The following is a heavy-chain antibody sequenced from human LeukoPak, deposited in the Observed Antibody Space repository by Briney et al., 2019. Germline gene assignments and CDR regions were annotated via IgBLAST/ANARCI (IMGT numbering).Heavy chain of an antibody. D-gene: IGHD2-8*01. CDR3: ARAPNGFGAFDI. CDR1: GGSISSDY. V-gene: IGHV4-59*08. Sequence: SETLSLTCTVSGGSISSDYWSWIRQPPGKGLEWIGYISYSGRTYYNPSLRSRVTISVDTSKNHFSLKLSSVTAADTAVYYCARAPNGFGAFDIWGPGTMVTVSS. CDR2: ISYSGRT. J-gene: IGHJ3*02.